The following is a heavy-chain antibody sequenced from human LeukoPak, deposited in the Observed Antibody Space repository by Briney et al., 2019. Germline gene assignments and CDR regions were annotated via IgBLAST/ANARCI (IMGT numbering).Heavy chain of an antibody. J-gene: IGHJ2*01. CDR3: ARERAKFYYDSSAENWYFDL. Sequence: PSETLSLTCTVSGGSISSYYWSWIRQPPGKGLEWIGYIYYSGSTHYNPSLKSRVTISVDRSKNQFSLKLSSVTAADTAVYYCARERAKFYYDSSAENWYFDLWGRGTLVTVSS. CDR2: IYYSGST. CDR1: GGSISSYY. D-gene: IGHD3-22*01. V-gene: IGHV4-59*12.